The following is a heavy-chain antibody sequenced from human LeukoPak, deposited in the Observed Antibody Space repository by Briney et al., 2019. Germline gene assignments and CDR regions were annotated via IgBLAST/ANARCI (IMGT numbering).Heavy chain of an antibody. Sequence: ASVKVSCKASGYTFTGYYMHWVRQAPGQGLEWMGWISAYNGNTNYAQKLQGRVTMTTDTSTSTAYMELRSLRSDDTAVYYCARTGIAAAGDQFDYWGQGTLVTVSS. V-gene: IGHV1-18*04. J-gene: IGHJ4*02. CDR1: GYTFTGYY. CDR3: ARTGIAAAGDQFDY. CDR2: ISAYNGNT. D-gene: IGHD6-13*01.